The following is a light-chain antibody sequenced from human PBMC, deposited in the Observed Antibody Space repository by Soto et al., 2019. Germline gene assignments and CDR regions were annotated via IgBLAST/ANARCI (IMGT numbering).Light chain of an antibody. CDR2: DVS. J-gene: IGLJ2*01. CDR1: SSDVGGYNY. Sequence: ALTQPASVSGSPGQSITISCTGTSSDVGGYNYVSWYQQYPGKAPKLMIYDVSNRPSGVSNRFSGSKSGNTASLTISGLQAEDEADYYCSSYTSSITLVFGGGTKVTVL. CDR3: SSYTSSITLV. V-gene: IGLV2-14*01.